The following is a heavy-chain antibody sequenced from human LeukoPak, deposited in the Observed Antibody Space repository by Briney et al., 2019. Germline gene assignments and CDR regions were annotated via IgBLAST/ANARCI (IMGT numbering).Heavy chain of an antibody. V-gene: IGHV3-30*02. D-gene: IGHD5-18*01. Sequence: GGSLRLSCAASGFTLSSYGMHWVRQAPGKGLEWVAFIRYDGSNKYYADSVKGRFTISRDNSKNTLYLQMNSLRAEDTAVYYCAKDRDTAMVYYYYYYMDVWGKGTTVTVSS. J-gene: IGHJ6*03. CDR3: AKDRDTAMVYYYYYYMDV. CDR1: GFTLSSYG. CDR2: IRYDGSNK.